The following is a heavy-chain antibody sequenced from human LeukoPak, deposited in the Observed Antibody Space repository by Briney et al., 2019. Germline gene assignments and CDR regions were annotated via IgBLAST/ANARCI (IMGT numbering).Heavy chain of an antibody. V-gene: IGHV4-59*08. D-gene: IGHD1-26*01. CDR1: GGSISSYY. Sequence: SETLSLTCAVSGGSISSYYCSWLRQPPGKGLEWIGYIYYSGSTNYNPSLKSRVTISVDTSKDQFSLKLSSVTAADTAVYYCARQVGALHYFDYWGQGTLVTVSS. CDR3: ARQVGALHYFDY. CDR2: IYYSGST. J-gene: IGHJ4*02.